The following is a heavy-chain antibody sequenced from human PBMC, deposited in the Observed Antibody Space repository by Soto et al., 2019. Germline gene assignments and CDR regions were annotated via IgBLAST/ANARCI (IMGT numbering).Heavy chain of an antibody. V-gene: IGHV4-34*01. J-gene: IGHJ4*02. D-gene: IGHD6-13*01. CDR1: GGSFSGYY. CDR2: INHSGST. CDR3: ARDRTYSSSWYHDDVFDY. Sequence: KTSETLSLTCAVYGGSFSGYYWSWIRQPPGKGLEWIGEINHSGSTNYNPSLKSRVTISVDTSKNQFSLKLSSVTAADTAVYYCARDRTYSSSWYHDDVFDYWGQGTLVTVSS.